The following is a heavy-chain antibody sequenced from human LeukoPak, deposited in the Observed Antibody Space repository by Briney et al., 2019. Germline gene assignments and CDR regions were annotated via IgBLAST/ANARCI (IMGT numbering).Heavy chain of an antibody. V-gene: IGHV3-33*06. Sequence: PGGSLRLSCEASGFTFSGYGIHWVRQAPGKGLEWVAAIGYDGINKHYADSVKGRFTISRDNTKNTLYLQMNSLRAEDTAVYYCAKRGDPGDHLHMDVWGRGTTVIVSS. J-gene: IGHJ6*03. CDR2: IGYDGINK. D-gene: IGHD4-17*01. CDR1: GFTFSGYG. CDR3: AKRGDPGDHLHMDV.